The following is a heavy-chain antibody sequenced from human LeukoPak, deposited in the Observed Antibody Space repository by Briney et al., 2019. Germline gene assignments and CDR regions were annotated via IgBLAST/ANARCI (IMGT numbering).Heavy chain of an antibody. V-gene: IGHV4-59*08. Sequence: PSETLSLTCTVSGGSISSYYWSWIRQPPGKGLEWIGYIYYSGSTNYNPSLKSPVTISVDTSKKQFSLRLSSVTAADTAVYYCARHESSVLRFMEWLLKLGAFDIWGQGTMVTVSS. J-gene: IGHJ3*02. CDR1: GGSISSYY. CDR3: ARHESSVLRFMEWLLKLGAFDI. D-gene: IGHD3-3*01. CDR2: IYYSGST.